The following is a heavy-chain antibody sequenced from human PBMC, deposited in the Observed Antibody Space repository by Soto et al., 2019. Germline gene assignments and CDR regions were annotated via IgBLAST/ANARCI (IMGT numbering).Heavy chain of an antibody. D-gene: IGHD5-18*01. J-gene: IGHJ6*02. Sequence: GASLKVSCKASGYTFTGYYMHWVRQAPGQGLEWMGWINPNSGGTNYAQKFQGWVTMTRDTSISTAYMELSRLRSDDTAVYYCARADTAMEYYYYGMDVWGQGTTVTVSS. CDR3: ARADTAMEYYYYGMDV. V-gene: IGHV1-2*04. CDR1: GYTFTGYY. CDR2: INPNSGGT.